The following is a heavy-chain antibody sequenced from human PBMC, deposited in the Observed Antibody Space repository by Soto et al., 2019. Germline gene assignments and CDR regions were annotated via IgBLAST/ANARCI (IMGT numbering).Heavy chain of an antibody. V-gene: IGHV3-21*01. CDR3: ARDRSIVGSHDAFDI. CDR2: ISSSSSYI. D-gene: IGHD2-15*01. J-gene: IGHJ3*02. Sequence: GGSLRLSCAASGFTFSSYSMNWVRQAPGKGLEWVSSISSSSSYIYYADSVKGRFTISRDNAKNSLYLQMNSLRAEDTAVYYCARDRSIVGSHDAFDIWGQGTMVTVSS. CDR1: GFTFSSYS.